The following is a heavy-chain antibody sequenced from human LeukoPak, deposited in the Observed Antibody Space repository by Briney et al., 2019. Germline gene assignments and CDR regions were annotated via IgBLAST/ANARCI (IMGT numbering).Heavy chain of an antibody. CDR3: ERQHYYDSGLMTP. D-gene: IGHD3-22*01. V-gene: IGHV4-39*01. CDR1: GGSITSTSVY. CDR2: IYYSGST. J-gene: IGHJ5*02. Sequence: SETPSDSRTVSGGSITSTSVYWGWIRQPPGKGLEWIGSIYYSGSTYYNPSLKSRVTISVDTSKNQFSLKLSSVTAADTAVYYCERQHYYDSGLMTPWVQGTLVTVSS.